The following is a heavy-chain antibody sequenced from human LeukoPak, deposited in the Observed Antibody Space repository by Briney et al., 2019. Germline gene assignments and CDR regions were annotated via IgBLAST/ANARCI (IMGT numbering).Heavy chain of an antibody. CDR3: AMDQLSSSWYWNFDL. CDR2: VSRDGSST. J-gene: IGHJ2*01. CDR1: GFTFSSYW. Sequence: GGSLRLSCAASGFTFSSYWMHWVRQAPGKGLVWVSRVSRDGSSTTYADSVRGRFTISRDNAKNTLYLEMNSLRVEDTAVYYCAMDQLSSSWYWNFDLWGRGTLVTVSS. D-gene: IGHD6-13*01. V-gene: IGHV3-74*03.